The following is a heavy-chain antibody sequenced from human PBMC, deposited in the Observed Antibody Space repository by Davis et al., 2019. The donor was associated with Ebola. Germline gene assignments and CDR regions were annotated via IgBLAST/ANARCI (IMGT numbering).Heavy chain of an antibody. CDR3: AKGWVYGKLIEY. Sequence: PGGSLRLSCAASGFTFSSYAMSWVRQAPGKGLEWVSAISGSSDSRYYAESVKSRFTISRDNSKNTLYLQMNGLRAEDTAVYYCAKGWVYGKLIEYWGQGTLVTVSS. CDR1: GFTFSSYA. D-gene: IGHD5/OR15-5a*01. V-gene: IGHV3-23*01. CDR2: ISGSSDSR. J-gene: IGHJ4*02.